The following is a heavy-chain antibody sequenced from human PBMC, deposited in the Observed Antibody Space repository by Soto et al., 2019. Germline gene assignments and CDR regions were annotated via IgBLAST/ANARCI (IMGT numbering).Heavy chain of an antibody. CDR2: IYYSGST. V-gene: IGHV4-31*03. Sequence: QVQLQESGPGLVKPSQPLSLTCTVSGGSISSGGYYWSWIRQHPGKGLEWIGYIYYSGSTYYNPSLKSRVTITVETSKNQFSLKLSSVTAADTAVYYCARDGGIAAAGSPWYFDLWGRGTLVTVSS. CDR3: ARDGGIAAAGSPWYFDL. CDR1: GGSISSGGYY. D-gene: IGHD6-13*01. J-gene: IGHJ2*01.